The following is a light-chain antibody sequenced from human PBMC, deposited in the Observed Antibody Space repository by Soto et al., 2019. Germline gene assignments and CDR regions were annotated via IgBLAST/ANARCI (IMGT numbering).Light chain of an antibody. CDR2: KVS. CDR3: MQGTPWPIT. V-gene: IGKV2-30*02. CDR1: QSLVHSDGIAY. J-gene: IGKJ5*01. Sequence: EVVMTQSPLSLPVSTGQPASISCRSNQSLVHSDGIAYFSWFPQTPGRYTRRLIYKVSKRDSGVSDRVSGSGSGTDFALKISRVEAEDVGVYYCMQGTPWPITFGQGTRLEIK.